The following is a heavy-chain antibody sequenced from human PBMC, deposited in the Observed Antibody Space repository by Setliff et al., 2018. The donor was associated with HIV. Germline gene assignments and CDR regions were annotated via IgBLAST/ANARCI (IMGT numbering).Heavy chain of an antibody. CDR1: GFTFSRYA. Sequence: GGSLRLSCAASGFTFSRYAMNWVRQAPGKGLEWISYISSASSATDYADSVKGRFTVSRDTARNSLFLEMNSLRADDTAVYYFASGYHYDTSGNFDLPFGYWGQGTLVTVSS. V-gene: IGHV3-48*04. D-gene: IGHD3-22*01. CDR2: ISSASSAT. CDR3: ASGYHYDTSGNFDLPFGY. J-gene: IGHJ4*02.